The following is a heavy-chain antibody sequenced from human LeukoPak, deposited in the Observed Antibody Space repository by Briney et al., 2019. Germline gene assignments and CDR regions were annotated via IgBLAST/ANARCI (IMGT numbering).Heavy chain of an antibody. CDR3: AKEAGSGWCYFDS. J-gene: IGHJ4*02. V-gene: IGHV3-23*01. CDR1: GFTFTSYG. D-gene: IGHD6-19*01. Sequence: GGSLRLSCAASGFTFTSYGMSWVRQAPGKGLEWVSGISASGGYTYYADSVRGRFTVSRDSSKNTLYLQLNSLRAEDTAVYSCAKEAGSGWCYFDSWGQGTLVTVSS. CDR2: ISASGGYT.